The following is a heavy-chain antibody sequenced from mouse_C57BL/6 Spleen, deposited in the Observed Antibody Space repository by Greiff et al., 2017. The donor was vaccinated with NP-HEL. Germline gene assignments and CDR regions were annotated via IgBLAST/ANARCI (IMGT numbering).Heavy chain of an antibody. CDR3: ARGYDYAYYFDY. V-gene: IGHV1-69*01. CDR2: IDPSDSYT. Sequence: QVQLQQPGAELVMPGASVKLSCKASGYTFTSYWMHWVKQRPGQGLEWIGEIDPSDSYTNYNQKFKGKSTLTVDKFSSTAYMQLSSLTSEDSAVYYCARGYDYAYYFDYWGQGTTLTVSS. CDR1: GYTFTSYW. D-gene: IGHD2-4*01. J-gene: IGHJ2*01.